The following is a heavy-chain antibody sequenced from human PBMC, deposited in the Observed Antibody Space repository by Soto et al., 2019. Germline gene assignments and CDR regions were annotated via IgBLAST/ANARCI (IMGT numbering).Heavy chain of an antibody. D-gene: IGHD2-21*02. CDR3: ARDHLILPAHDFFYGSDV. CDR2: IPQDGVDG. CDR1: GFTFSMYS. J-gene: IGHJ6*02. V-gene: IGHV3-7*03. Sequence: DVKLVESGGGLVQPGDSLRLSCEVSGFTFSMYSMSWVRQSPGKGLEWVAKIPQDGVDGHYADSVKGRFTISRDNGKNSLYLQLNNLRADDTAVYYCARDHLILPAHDFFYGSDVWGRGATVTVSS.